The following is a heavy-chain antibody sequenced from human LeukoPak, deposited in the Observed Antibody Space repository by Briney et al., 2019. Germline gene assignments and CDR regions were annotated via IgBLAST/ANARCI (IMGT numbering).Heavy chain of an antibody. Sequence: SETLSLTRTVSGGSMSSYYWSWIRQPPREGLEWIGYINYSGSTTYNPSLRSRVTMSVDTSKNQFSLKLTSVTAADTAVYHCARGANYGDYGLDAFDVWGQGTMVTVSS. CDR1: GGSMSSYY. J-gene: IGHJ3*01. V-gene: IGHV4-59*01. CDR2: INYSGST. D-gene: IGHD4-17*01. CDR3: ARGANYGDYGLDAFDV.